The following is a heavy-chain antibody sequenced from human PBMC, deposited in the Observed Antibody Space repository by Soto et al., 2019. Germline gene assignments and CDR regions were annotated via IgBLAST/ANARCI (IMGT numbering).Heavy chain of an antibody. CDR1: GGSFSGYI. V-gene: IGHV4-34*09. CDR3: ARNLDYGYYVGLDY. Sequence: SETLSLTCAVHGGSFSGYIWTWIRQPPGKGLQWIGQINHSGSTYYNPSLKSRVTISVDTSKNQFSLKLSSVTAADTAVYYCARNLDYGYYVGLDYWRQGSLVTVSS. J-gene: IGHJ4*02. D-gene: IGHD4-17*01. CDR2: INHSGST.